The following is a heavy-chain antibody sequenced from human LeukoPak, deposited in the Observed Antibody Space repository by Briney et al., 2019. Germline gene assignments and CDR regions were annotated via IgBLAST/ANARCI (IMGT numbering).Heavy chain of an antibody. CDR2: IVPILNTP. V-gene: IGHV1-69*08. J-gene: IGHJ4*02. CDR3: AREGDTDMADLYYFDY. CDR1: GGAVNIYS. Sequence: SVKVSCKASGGAVNIYSIIWVRRAPGQGLEWMGRIVPILNTPHYAQKFQGRTTITADKSTSTAYMELSSLTPEDTAVYFCAREGDTDMADLYYFDYWGQGTLVTVSS. D-gene: IGHD5-18*01.